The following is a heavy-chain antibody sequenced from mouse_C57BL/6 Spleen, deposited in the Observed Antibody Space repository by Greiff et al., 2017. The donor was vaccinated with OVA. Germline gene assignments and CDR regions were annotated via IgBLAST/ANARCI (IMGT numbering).Heavy chain of an antibody. Sequence: VQLVESGPGLVQPSQSLSITCTVSGFSLTSYGVHWVRQSPGKGLEWLGVIWSGGSTDYNAAFISRLSISKDNSKSQVFFKMNSLQADDTAIYYCARGPDYFDYWGQGTTLTVSS. CDR2: IWSGGST. CDR1: GFSLTSYG. V-gene: IGHV2-2*01. J-gene: IGHJ2*01. CDR3: ARGPDYFDY.